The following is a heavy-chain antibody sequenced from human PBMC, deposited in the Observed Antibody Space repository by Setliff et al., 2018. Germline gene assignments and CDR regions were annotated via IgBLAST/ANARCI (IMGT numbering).Heavy chain of an antibody. CDR3: ARSPAVLGIVYLDP. CDR2: IIPMFGTP. CDR1: GYSFTSYA. J-gene: IGHJ5*02. D-gene: IGHD2-15*01. Sequence: SVKVSCKASGYSFTSYAMNWVRQAPGQGLEWMGGIIPMFGTPAYTQKFQDRVTITTDESTSTAYMELNSLTSEDTAVYYCARSPAVLGIVYLDPWGQGTLVTVSS. V-gene: IGHV1-69*05.